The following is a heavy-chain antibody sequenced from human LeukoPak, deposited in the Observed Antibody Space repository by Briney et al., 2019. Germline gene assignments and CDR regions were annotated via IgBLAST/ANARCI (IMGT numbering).Heavy chain of an antibody. D-gene: IGHD5-18*01. V-gene: IGHV5-10-1*01. CDR2: IDPSDSYT. CDR3: ARHLSGYNDVFDY. J-gene: IGHJ4*02. CDR1: GYSFTSYW. Sequence: GESLKISCKGSGYSFTSYWLSWVRQIPGKGLEWMGWIDPSDSYTKYSPSFQGHFTISADNSISTAYLQWSSLKASDTAIYYCARHLSGYNDVFDYWGQGTLVTVSS.